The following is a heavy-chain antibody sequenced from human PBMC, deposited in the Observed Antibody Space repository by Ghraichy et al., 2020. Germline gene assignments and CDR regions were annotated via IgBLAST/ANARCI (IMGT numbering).Heavy chain of an antibody. Sequence: GSLRLSCTVSGGSISSNNYYWGWIRQPPGKGLDWIANMYDSGSTYYNPSLKSRVTMSADTSKNQLSLKVTSVTAADTAVYDCARGRRDRSGWYEVDYWGQGTLVTVSS. CDR2: MYDSGST. V-gene: IGHV4-39*01. J-gene: IGHJ4*02. D-gene: IGHD6-19*01. CDR1: GGSISSNNYY. CDR3: ARGRRDRSGWYEVDY.